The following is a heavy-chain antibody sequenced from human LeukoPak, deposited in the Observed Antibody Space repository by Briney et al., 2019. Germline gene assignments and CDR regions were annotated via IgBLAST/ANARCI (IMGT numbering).Heavy chain of an antibody. CDR3: AKGGDSSSWYGTDY. D-gene: IGHD6-13*01. J-gene: IGHJ4*02. V-gene: IGHV3-23*01. CDR1: GFPFSSYA. Sequence: GSLRLSCAASGFPFSSYAMSWVRPAPGKGPEWVSAISGSGGSTYYADSVKGRFTISRDNSKNTVYLQMISLRAEDTAVYHCAKGGDSSSWYGTDYWGQGTLVTVSS. CDR2: ISGSGGST.